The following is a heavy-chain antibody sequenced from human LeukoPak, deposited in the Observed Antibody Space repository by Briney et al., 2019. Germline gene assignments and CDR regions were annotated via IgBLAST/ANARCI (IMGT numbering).Heavy chain of an antibody. CDR2: ISGSGGST. D-gene: IGHD3-3*01. CDR3: AKDAAGYYDFWSGYSQRYFDY. Sequence: GGSLRLSCAASGFTFSSYAMSWVRQAPGKGLEWVSAISGSGGSTYYADSVKGRFTISRDNSKNTLYLQMNSLRAEDTAVYYCAKDAAGYYDFWSGYSQRYFDYWGQGTLVTVSS. CDR1: GFTFSSYA. J-gene: IGHJ4*02. V-gene: IGHV3-23*01.